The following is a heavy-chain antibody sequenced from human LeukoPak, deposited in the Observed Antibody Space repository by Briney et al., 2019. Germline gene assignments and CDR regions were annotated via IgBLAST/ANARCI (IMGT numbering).Heavy chain of an antibody. CDR2: IYTSGST. D-gene: IGHD6-19*01. Sequence: ETLSLTCSVSGGSISSYYCSWIRQPAGEGLEWIGRIYTSGSTNYNPSLKSRVTMSVDTSKNQFSLKLSSVTAADTAVYYCAREYIAVAGTLEWGYYFDYWGQGTLVTVSS. CDR1: GGSISSYY. J-gene: IGHJ4*02. CDR3: AREYIAVAGTLEWGYYFDY. V-gene: IGHV4-4*07.